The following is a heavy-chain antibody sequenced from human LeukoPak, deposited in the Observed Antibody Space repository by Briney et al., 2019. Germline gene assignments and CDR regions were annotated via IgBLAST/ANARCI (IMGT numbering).Heavy chain of an antibody. CDR1: GFTVSSNY. CDR2: IYSGGST. CDR3: ASGLRASHYDILTGPLDY. D-gene: IGHD3-9*01. V-gene: IGHV3-53*04. Sequence: GGSLRLSCAASGFTVSSNYMSWVRQAPGKGLEWVSVIYSGGSTYYADSVKGRFTISRHNSKNTLYLQMNSLRAEDTAVYYCASGLRASHYDILTGPLDYWGQGTLVTVSS. J-gene: IGHJ4*02.